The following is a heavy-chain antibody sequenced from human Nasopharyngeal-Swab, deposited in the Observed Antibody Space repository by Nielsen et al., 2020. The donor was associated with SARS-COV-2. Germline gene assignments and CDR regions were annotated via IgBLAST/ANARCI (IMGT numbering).Heavy chain of an antibody. J-gene: IGHJ3*02. V-gene: IGHV3-30-3*01. CDR1: GFTFDDYA. CDR2: ISYDGTIQ. CDR3: ARGVVAGRNAFDI. D-gene: IGHD6-19*01. Sequence: GGSLRLSCAASGFTFDDYAMHWVRQAPGKGLQWMAFISYDGTIQYYADSVKGRFTISRDNLKNTLYLQMNSLRPEDTAVHYCARGVVAGRNAFDIWGQGTMVTVSS.